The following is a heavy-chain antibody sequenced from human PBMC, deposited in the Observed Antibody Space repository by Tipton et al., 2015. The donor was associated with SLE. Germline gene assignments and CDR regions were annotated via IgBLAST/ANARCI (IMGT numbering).Heavy chain of an antibody. V-gene: IGHV4-34*01. CDR2: INHSGST. J-gene: IGHJ4*02. CDR1: GGSFSGYY. CDR3: ARDLQLAG. Sequence: TLSLTCAVYGGSFSGYYWSWIRQPPGKGLEWIGEINHSGSTNYNPSLKSRVTISVDTSKNQFSLKLSSVTAADTAVYYCARDLQLAGWGQGTLVTVSS. D-gene: IGHD5-18*01.